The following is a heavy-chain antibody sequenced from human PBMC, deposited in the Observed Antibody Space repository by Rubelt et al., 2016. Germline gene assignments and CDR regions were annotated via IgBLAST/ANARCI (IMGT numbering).Heavy chain of an antibody. J-gene: IGHJ2*01. Sequence: QVQLVQSGAEVKKPGASVKVSCKASGYTFTSYGISWVRQAPGQGLEWMGWISAYNGNTNYAQKVQGRFTMTTDTSTSTAYMELRSLRSDDTAVYYCARDRIRIAARQGWYFDLWGRGTLVTVSS. V-gene: IGHV1-18*01. CDR1: GYTFTSYG. D-gene: IGHD6-6*01. CDR2: ISAYNGNT. CDR3: ARDRIRIAARQGWYFDL.